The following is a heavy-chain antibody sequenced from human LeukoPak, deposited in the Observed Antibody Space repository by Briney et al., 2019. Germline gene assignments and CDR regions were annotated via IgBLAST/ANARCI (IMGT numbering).Heavy chain of an antibody. CDR2: INHSGST. CDR3: ARNGLRYCSSTSCRNKHNWFDP. Sequence: SETLSLTCAVYGGSFSGYYWSWIRQPPGKGLEWIGEINHSGSTNYSPSLKSRVTISVDTSKNQFSLKLSSVTAADTAVYYCARNGLRYCSSTSCRNKHNWFDPWGQGTLVTVSS. J-gene: IGHJ5*02. CDR1: GGSFSGYY. V-gene: IGHV4-34*01. D-gene: IGHD2-2*01.